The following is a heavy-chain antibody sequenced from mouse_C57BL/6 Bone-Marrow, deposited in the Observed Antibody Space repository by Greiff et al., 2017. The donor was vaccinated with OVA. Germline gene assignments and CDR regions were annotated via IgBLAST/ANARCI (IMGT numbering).Heavy chain of an antibody. Sequence: EVQVVESGGGLVKPGGSLKLSCAASGFTFSSYTMSWVRQTPEKRLEWVATISGGGGNTYYPDSVKGRFTISRDNAKNTLYLQMSSLRSEDTALYYCASHDYDEDYWGQGTTLTVSS. V-gene: IGHV5-9*01. CDR3: ASHDYDEDY. CDR1: GFTFSSYT. D-gene: IGHD2-4*01. CDR2: ISGGGGNT. J-gene: IGHJ2*01.